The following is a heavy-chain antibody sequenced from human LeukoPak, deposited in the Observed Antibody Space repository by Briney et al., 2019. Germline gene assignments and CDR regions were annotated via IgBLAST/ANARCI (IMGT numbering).Heavy chain of an antibody. CDR3: AREEQGILTGYYGFDY. CDR2: INAGNGDT. CDR1: GYTFTSYA. Sequence: GASVKVSRKASGYTFTSYAMHWVRQAPGERLEWMGWINAGNGDTKYSQKFQGRVTITRDTSASTAYMELSSLRSEDTAVYYCAREEQGILTGYYGFDYWGQGTLVTVSS. V-gene: IGHV1-3*01. J-gene: IGHJ4*02. D-gene: IGHD3-9*01.